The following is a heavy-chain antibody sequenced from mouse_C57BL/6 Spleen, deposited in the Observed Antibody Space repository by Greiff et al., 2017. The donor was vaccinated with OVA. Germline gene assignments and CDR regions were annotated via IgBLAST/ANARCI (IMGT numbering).Heavy chain of an antibody. CDR1: GYSITSGYY. Sequence: VQLKESGPGLVKPSQSLSLTCSVTGYSITSGYYWNWIRQFPGNKLEWMGYISYDGSNNYNPSLKNRISITRDTSKNQFFLKLNSVTTEDTATYYCAREGDYYGSSYEEFAYWGQGTLVTVSA. J-gene: IGHJ3*01. CDR3: AREGDYYGSSYEEFAY. CDR2: ISYDGSN. V-gene: IGHV3-6*01. D-gene: IGHD1-1*01.